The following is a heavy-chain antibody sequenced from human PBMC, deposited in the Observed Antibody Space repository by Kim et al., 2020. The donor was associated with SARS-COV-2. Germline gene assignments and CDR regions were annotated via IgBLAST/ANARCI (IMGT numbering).Heavy chain of an antibody. J-gene: IGHJ6*02. CDR2: MNPNSGNT. V-gene: IGHV1-8*01. D-gene: IGHD6-13*01. Sequence: ASVKVSCKASGYTFTSYDINWVRQATGQGLEWMGWMNPNSGNTGYAQKFQGRVTMTRNTSISTAYMELSSLRSEDTAVYYCARGSYRIAAANPYYYYYGMDVWGQGTTVTVSS. CDR1: GYTFTSYD. CDR3: ARGSYRIAAANPYYYYYGMDV.